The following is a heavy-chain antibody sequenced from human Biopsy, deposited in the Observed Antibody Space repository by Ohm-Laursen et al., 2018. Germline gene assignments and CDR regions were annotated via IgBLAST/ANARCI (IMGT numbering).Heavy chain of an antibody. Sequence: SLRLSCAASGFTFKNYAMNWVRQAPGKGLDWVSSIDSSAASTYYADSVKGRFTISRDNSKNTLYLQMNSLTAEDTAVYYCAKTFHGSSFLYDYWGQGTLVTVSS. CDR1: GFTFKNYA. CDR3: AKTFHGSSFLYDY. D-gene: IGHD2-15*01. CDR2: IDSSAAST. J-gene: IGHJ4*02. V-gene: IGHV3-23*01.